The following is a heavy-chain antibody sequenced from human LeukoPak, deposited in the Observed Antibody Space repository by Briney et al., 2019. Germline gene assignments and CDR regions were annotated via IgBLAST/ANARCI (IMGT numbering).Heavy chain of an antibody. CDR1: GFTFSDYY. CDR2: IISSGSTI. V-gene: IGHV3-11*01. J-gene: IGHJ4*02. Sequence: GGSLRLSCAASGFTFSDYYMSWIRQAPGKGLEWVSYIISSGSTIYYADSVKGRFTISRDNAKNSLYLQMNSLRAEDTAVYYCARVRPVRGVISHFDYWGQGTLVTVSS. D-gene: IGHD3-10*01. CDR3: ARVRPVRGVISHFDY.